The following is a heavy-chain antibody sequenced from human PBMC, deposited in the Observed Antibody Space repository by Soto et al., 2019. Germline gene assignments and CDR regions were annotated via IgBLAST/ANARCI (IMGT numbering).Heavy chain of an antibody. CDR1: GYTFTCYA. J-gene: IGHJ5*02. Sequence: ASVKVSCKASGYTFTCYAMHWVRQAPGQGLEWMGWIRAYNGNTNYAQKLQGRVTMTTDTSTSTAYMELRSLRSDDTAVYYCARRVVLLWFGELPWFDPWGQGTLVTVSS. D-gene: IGHD3-10*01. CDR2: IRAYNGNT. V-gene: IGHV1-18*01. CDR3: ARRVVLLWFGELPWFDP.